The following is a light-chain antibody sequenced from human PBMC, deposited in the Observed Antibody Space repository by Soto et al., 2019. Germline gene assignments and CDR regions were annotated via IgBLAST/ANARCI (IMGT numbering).Light chain of an antibody. CDR2: ATS. Sequence: IGLTQSPGTLSLSPGERATLSCRSSQDLNTRYSAWYQQKRSQPPSRLIFATSTRASGIPDMFSGSGSGTAFTHTISRMGPEDSAVYFCHQYDTSSRYIFGQGTALDIK. CDR3: HQYDTSSRYI. J-gene: IGKJ2*01. V-gene: IGKV3-20*01. CDR1: QDLNTRY.